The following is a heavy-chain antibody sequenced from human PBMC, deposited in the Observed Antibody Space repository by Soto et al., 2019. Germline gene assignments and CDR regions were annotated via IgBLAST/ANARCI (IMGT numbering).Heavy chain of an antibody. CDR1: GYTFTSYG. CDR2: ISAYNGNT. Sequence: GASVKVSCKASGYTFTSYGISWVRQAPGQGLEWMGWISAYNGNTNYAQKLQGRVTMTTDTSTSTAYMELRSLRSDDTAVYYCARHLGELLWFGELLYGPFDYWGQGTLVTVSS. CDR3: ARHLGELLWFGELLYGPFDY. D-gene: IGHD3-10*01. J-gene: IGHJ4*02. V-gene: IGHV1-18*01.